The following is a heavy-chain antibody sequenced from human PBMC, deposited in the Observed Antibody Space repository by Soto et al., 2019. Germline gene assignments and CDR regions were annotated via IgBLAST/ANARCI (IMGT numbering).Heavy chain of an antibody. Sequence: ASGPTLVKATRPLTLACTSCGLSHSGVGVGVGWILQPPGQALEWVALIYWNDDKRYTPSLNSRLTITKDTSKNQVVLTMTNMDPADTATYYCAHKMDTVDWFGPWGRGTLVTVSS. CDR1: GLSHSGVGVG. J-gene: IGHJ5*02. D-gene: IGHD5-18*01. CDR3: AHKMDTVDWFGP. CDR2: IYWNDDK. V-gene: IGHV2-5*01.